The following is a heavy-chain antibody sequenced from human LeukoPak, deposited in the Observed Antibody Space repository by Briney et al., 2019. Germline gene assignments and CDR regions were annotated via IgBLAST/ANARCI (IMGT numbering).Heavy chain of an antibody. Sequence: SVTVSCKASGYTFTDSYVHWVRQAPGQGLEWVGIINPSGGSTTYSQKFQGRVTMIRDTSTSTVYMDLSSLRSEDTAVYYCARERSIAARHFVYWGQGTLVTVSS. CDR3: ARERSIAARHFVY. CDR2: INPSGGST. V-gene: IGHV1-46*01. J-gene: IGHJ4*02. D-gene: IGHD6-6*01. CDR1: GYTFTDSY.